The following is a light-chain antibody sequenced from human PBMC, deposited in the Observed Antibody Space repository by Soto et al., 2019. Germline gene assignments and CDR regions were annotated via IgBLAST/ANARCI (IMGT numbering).Light chain of an antibody. V-gene: IGLV1-51*02. CDR1: SSNIGNNY. CDR2: ENN. J-gene: IGLJ2*01. CDR3: GTWDSSLSAGV. Sequence: QSVLTQPPSVSAAPGQKVTISCSGSSSNIGNNYVSWYQQLPGTAPKLLIYENNKRPSGIPDRFSGSKSGTSATLGITGLETGDEADYYCGTWDSSLSAGVFVGGTKLTVL.